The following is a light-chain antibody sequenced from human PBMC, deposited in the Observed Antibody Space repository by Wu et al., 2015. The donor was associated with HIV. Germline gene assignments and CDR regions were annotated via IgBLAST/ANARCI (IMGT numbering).Light chain of an antibody. CDR2: GAS. CDR3: QHYGSSPHS. V-gene: IGKV3-20*01. J-gene: IGKJ2*03. CDR1: QSVSSNY. Sequence: EIVMMQSPATLSVSPGERATLSCRASQSVSSNYLAWYQQKPGQAPRLLIYGASSRATGIPGRFSGSGSGTDFTLTISRLEPEDFAVYYCQHYGSSPHSFGQGTKLEIK.